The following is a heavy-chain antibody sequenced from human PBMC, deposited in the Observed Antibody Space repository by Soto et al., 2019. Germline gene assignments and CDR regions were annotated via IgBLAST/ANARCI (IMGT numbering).Heavy chain of an antibody. Sequence: SETLSLTCTVSGASMSSGGYYWTWIRQSPGKGLEWIGYIYYSGSTYYNPSLESRVTISVDTSKNQFSLKLSSVTAADTAVYYCARGPARCLQFAPTKVASYDYWGQGTLVTVSS. D-gene: IGHD1-1*01. J-gene: IGHJ4*02. CDR1: GASMSSGGYY. CDR2: IYYSGST. V-gene: IGHV4-31*03. CDR3: ARGPARCLQFAPTKVASYDY.